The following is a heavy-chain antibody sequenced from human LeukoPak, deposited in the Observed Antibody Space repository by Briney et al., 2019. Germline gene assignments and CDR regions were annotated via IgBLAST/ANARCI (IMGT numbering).Heavy chain of an antibody. CDR1: GFTFRSYA. CDR2: MSGRGGST. D-gene: IGHD1-1*01. J-gene: IGHJ3*02. Sequence: GGSLRLSCAASGFTFRSYAMCWVRQAPGKGLEWVSAMSGRGGSTFYADSVKGRFTISRDNSKNTLFLQMNSLKAEDTAVYYCAKDRRGNAPRGAFDIWGQGTMVTVSS. V-gene: IGHV3-23*01. CDR3: AKDRRGNAPRGAFDI.